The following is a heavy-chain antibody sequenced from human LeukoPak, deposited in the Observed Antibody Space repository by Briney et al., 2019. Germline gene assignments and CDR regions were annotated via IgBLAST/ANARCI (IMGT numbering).Heavy chain of an antibody. D-gene: IGHD3-10*01. V-gene: IGHV3-23*01. Sequence: GGSLRLSCAGSGFTFSSYAMSWVRQAPGKGLEWVSAISGSGGSTYYADSVKGRFTISRDNSKSTLYLQMNSLRAEDTAVYYCAKDQFMYFGSGSYFAFDIWGQGTMVTVSS. J-gene: IGHJ3*02. CDR3: AKDQFMYFGSGSYFAFDI. CDR1: GFTFSSYA. CDR2: ISGSGGST.